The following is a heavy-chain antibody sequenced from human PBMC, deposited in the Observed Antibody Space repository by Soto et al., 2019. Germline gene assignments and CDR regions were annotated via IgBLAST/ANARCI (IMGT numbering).Heavy chain of an antibody. CDR3: ARSGYSYGPNPLLY. V-gene: IGHV4-31*03. CDR2: IYYSGGT. J-gene: IGHJ4*02. CDR1: GGSISSGGYY. D-gene: IGHD5-18*01. Sequence: QVQLQESGPGLVKPSQTLSLTCTVSGGSISSGGYYWSWIRQHPGKGLEWIGYIYYSGGTYYNPSLRHRVTVSVDQSRNPFSLKLSSVTAADTAVYYCARSGYSYGPNPLLYWGQGTLVTVSS.